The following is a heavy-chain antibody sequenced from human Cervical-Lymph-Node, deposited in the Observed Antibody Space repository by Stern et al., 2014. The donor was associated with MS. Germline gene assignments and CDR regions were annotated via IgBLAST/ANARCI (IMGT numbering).Heavy chain of an antibody. CDR1: GYTFTSYA. Sequence: QVQLVQSGSELKKPGASVKVSCKASGYTFTSYAMNWVRQAPGQGLEWMGWINTNSGNPTYAQVFTGRCVFSLDTSVSTAYLQISSLKAEDTAVYYCARDIATVTQDDAFDIWGQGTMVTVSS. V-gene: IGHV7-4-1*02. CDR3: ARDIATVTQDDAFDI. J-gene: IGHJ3*02. D-gene: IGHD4-17*01. CDR2: INTNSGNP.